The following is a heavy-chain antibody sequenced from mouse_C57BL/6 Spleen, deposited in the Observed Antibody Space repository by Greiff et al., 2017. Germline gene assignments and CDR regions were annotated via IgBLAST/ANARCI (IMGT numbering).Heavy chain of an antibody. CDR2: ISYDGSN. V-gene: IGHV3-6*01. CDR1: GYSITSGYY. J-gene: IGHJ2*01. CDR3: AIVWYGIDY. D-gene: IGHD1-1*01. Sequence: DVKLQESGPGLVKPSQSLSLTCSVTGYSITSGYYWNWIRQFPGNKLEWMGYISYDGSNKYNPSLKNRISITRDTSKNPFFLTLNSVTTEDTATYYCAIVWYGIDYWGQGTTLTVSS.